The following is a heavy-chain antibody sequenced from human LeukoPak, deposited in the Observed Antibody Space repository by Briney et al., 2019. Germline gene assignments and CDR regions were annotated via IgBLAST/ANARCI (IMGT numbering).Heavy chain of an antibody. V-gene: IGHV3-43*01. D-gene: IGHD3-9*01. Sequence: GGSLRLSCAASGFTFDDYTMHWVRQAPGKGLEWVSLISWDGGSTYYADSVKGRFTISRDNSKNSLYLQMNSLRTEDTALYYCAKAQNYDILTGGDYWGQGTLVTVSS. CDR2: ISWDGGST. J-gene: IGHJ4*02. CDR3: AKAQNYDILTGGDY. CDR1: GFTFDDYT.